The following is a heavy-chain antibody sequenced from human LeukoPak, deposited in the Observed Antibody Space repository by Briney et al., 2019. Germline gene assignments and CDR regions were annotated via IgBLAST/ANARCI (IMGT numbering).Heavy chain of an antibody. J-gene: IGHJ6*03. CDR2: ISSSSSYI. CDR3: ARDRSGFRYYYYYMDV. V-gene: IGHV3-21*01. CDR1: GFSFSSYN. D-gene: IGHD3-10*01. Sequence: GGSLRLSCAASGFSFSSYNMNWVRQAPGKGLEWVSSISSSSSYIYYADSVKGRFTISRDNAKNSLYLQMNSLRAEDTAVYYCARDRSGFRYYYYYMDVWGKGTTVTVSS.